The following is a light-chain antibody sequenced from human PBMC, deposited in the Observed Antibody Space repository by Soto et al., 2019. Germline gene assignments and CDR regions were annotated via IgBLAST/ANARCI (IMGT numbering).Light chain of an antibody. CDR1: QSVSSSY. Sequence: EIVLTQSPGTLSLSPGERATLSCRASQSVSSSYLAWYQQKPGQAPRLLIYGASSRATGIPDRFSGSGSATDFTLTISRLEPEDFVVYYCQQYGTSPPLTFGGGTKVEIK. J-gene: IGKJ4*01. V-gene: IGKV3-20*01. CDR2: GAS. CDR3: QQYGTSPPLT.